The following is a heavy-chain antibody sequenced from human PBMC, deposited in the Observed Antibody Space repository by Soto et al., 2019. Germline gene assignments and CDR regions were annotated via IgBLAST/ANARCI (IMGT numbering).Heavy chain of an antibody. CDR3: ARDSREYNAYDYN. CDR2: IITITGFI. CDR1: GFTFSSYS. D-gene: IGHD5-12*01. Sequence: EVQLVESGGGLVEPGGSLRLSCAASGFTFSSYSINWVRQAPGKGLEWVSIITITGFIDYADSVKGRFTISRDNAKSSLYLQMNSLRAGDTAVYYCARDSREYNAYDYNWGQGTLVTVSS. V-gene: IGHV3-21*02. J-gene: IGHJ4*02.